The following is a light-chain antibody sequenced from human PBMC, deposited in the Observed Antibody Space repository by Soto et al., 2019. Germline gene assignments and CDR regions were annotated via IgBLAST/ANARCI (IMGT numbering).Light chain of an antibody. Sequence: SYELTQPPSVSVAPGQTATITCGGNNIGNKNAHWFQQRPGQAPLLVVYDDRDRPSGIPERFSGSNSGNTATLTISRVEAGDEADYYSQVWDSRSDHVVFGGGTKLTVL. CDR3: QVWDSRSDHVV. V-gene: IGLV3-21*02. CDR2: DDR. CDR1: NIGNKN. J-gene: IGLJ3*02.